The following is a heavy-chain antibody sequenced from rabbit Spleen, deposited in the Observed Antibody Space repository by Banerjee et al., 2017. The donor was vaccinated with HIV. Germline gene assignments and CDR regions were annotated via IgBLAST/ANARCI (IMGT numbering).Heavy chain of an antibody. CDR3: ARDAGSGPYIDGYFSL. D-gene: IGHD8-1*01. Sequence: QEQLVESGGGLVKPEGSLKLSCTASGFSFSNKAVMCWVRQAPGKGLEWIACINAVTGKAVYASWAKGRFTFSKTSSTTVTLQMTSLTAADTATYFCARDAGSGPYIDGYFSLWGQGTLVTVS. J-gene: IGHJ4*01. V-gene: IGHV1S45*01. CDR2: INAVTGKA. CDR1: GFSFSNKAV.